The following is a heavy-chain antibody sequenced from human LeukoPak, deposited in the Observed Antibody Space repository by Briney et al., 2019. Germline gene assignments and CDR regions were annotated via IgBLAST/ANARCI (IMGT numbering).Heavy chain of an antibody. D-gene: IGHD4/OR15-4a*01. V-gene: IGHV3-21*01. CDR1: GFTFSSYS. CDR2: MGSRTGNR. CDR3: AREPAPLDYGDPTNLDY. Sequence: PGGSLRLSCAASGFTFSSYSMNWVRRAPGKGLEGVACMGSRTGNRYYADSVKCRFSISRDNAKDSVYLQMNSLRADDTAVYYCAREPAPLDYGDPTNLDYWGQGTLATVSS. J-gene: IGHJ4*02.